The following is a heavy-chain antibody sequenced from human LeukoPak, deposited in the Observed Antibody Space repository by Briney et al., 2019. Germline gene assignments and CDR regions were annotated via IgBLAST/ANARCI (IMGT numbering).Heavy chain of an antibody. CDR1: GYTFTSYG. Sequence: ASVKVSCKASGYTFTSYGISWVRQAPGQGLEWMGWISAYNGNTNYAQKLQGRVTMTTDTSTSTAYMELRSLRSDDTAVYYCARANYYYDSSGYFHGMDVWGQGTTVTVSS. D-gene: IGHD3-22*01. J-gene: IGHJ6*02. CDR2: ISAYNGNT. CDR3: ARANYYYDSSGYFHGMDV. V-gene: IGHV1-18*01.